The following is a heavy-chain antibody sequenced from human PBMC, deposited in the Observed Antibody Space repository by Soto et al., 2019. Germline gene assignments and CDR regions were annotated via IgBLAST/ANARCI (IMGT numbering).Heavy chain of an antibody. V-gene: IGHV3-7*03. CDR3: ARDGLAGDRGNDAFDI. CDR2: IKQDGSEK. J-gene: IGHJ3*02. Sequence: GGSLRLSCAASGFTFSSYWMSWVRRAPGKGLEWVANIKQDGSEKYYVDSVKGRFTISRDNAKNSLYLQMNSLRAEDTAVYYCARDGLAGDRGNDAFDIWGQGTMVTVSS. D-gene: IGHD6-19*01. CDR1: GFTFSSYW.